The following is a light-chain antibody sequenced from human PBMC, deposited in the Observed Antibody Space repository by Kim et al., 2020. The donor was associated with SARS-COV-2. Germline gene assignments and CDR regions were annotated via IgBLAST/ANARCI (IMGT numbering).Light chain of an antibody. CDR1: SGHSNYA. V-gene: IGLV4-69*01. CDR3: QTWGTGSKGV. Sequence: QPVLTQSPSASASLGASVKVTCTLSSGHSNYAIAWHQQQPEKGPRYLMNLNSDGSHTKGDGITDRFSGSSSGAERYLIISSLQSEDEADYYCQTWGTGSKGVFGGGTQLTVL. J-gene: IGLJ3*02. CDR2: LNSDGSH.